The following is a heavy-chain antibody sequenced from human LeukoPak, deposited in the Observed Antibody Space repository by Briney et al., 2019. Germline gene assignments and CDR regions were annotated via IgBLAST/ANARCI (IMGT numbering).Heavy chain of an antibody. J-gene: IGHJ4*02. CDR2: IYYSGST. V-gene: IGHV4-39*07. CDR3: ARFRRSAQSY. CDR1: GGSISSSSYY. Sequence: SETLSLTCTVSGGSISSSSYYWGWIRQPPGKGLEWIGSIYYSGSTYYNPSLKSRVSMSVDTSKNQFSLKLSSVTAADTAVYYCARFRRSAQSYWGQGILVTVSS. D-gene: IGHD2-15*01.